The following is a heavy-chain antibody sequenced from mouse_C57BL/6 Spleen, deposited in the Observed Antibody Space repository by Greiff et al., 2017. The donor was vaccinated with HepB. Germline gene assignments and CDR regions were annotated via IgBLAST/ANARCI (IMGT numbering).Heavy chain of an antibody. CDR1: GYAFSSYW. CDR3: ARAGFYAMDY. V-gene: IGHV1-80*01. J-gene: IGHJ4*01. Sequence: VQLKESGAELVKPGASVKISCKASGYAFSSYWMNWVKQRPGKGLEWIGQIYPGDGDTNYNGKFKGKATLTADKSSSTAYMQLSSLTSEDSAVYFCARAGFYAMDYWGQGTSVTVSS. CDR2: IYPGDGDT. D-gene: IGHD2-2*01.